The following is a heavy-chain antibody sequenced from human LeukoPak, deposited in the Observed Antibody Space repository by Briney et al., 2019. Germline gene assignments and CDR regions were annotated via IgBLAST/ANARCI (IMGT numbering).Heavy chain of an antibody. V-gene: IGHV3-64*02. CDR1: GFSFSTYY. Sequence: PGGSLRLSCAASGFSFSTYYMHWVRQAPGKGLEFVSAISSNGRSTYYADSVKGRFTVSRANSKNTLYLQMASLRTEDMAVYYCARALSGGATTPSDYWGQGTLVTVSS. J-gene: IGHJ4*02. D-gene: IGHD1-26*01. CDR2: ISSNGRST. CDR3: ARALSGGATTPSDY.